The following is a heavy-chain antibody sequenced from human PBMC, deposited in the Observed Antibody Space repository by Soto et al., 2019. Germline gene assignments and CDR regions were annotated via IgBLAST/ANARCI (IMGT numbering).Heavy chain of an antibody. Sequence: SETLSLTCTVSGGSISSSSYYWGWIRQPPGKGLEWIGSIYYSGSTYYNPSLKSPVTISVDTSKNQLSLKLSSVTAADTAVYYCARLVEVVVIAQVHNWFDPWGQGTLVTVSS. CDR2: IYYSGST. CDR3: ARLVEVVVIAQVHNWFDP. CDR1: GGSISSSSYY. D-gene: IGHD2-21*01. V-gene: IGHV4-39*01. J-gene: IGHJ5*02.